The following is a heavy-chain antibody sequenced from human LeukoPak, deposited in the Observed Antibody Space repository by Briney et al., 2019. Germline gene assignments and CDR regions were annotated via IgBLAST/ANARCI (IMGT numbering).Heavy chain of an antibody. J-gene: IGHJ4*02. D-gene: IGHD2-21*01. Sequence: ASVKVSCKASGYTFTGYYIHWVRQAPGQGLEWMGCINPNTGGTNFLQKFQGRVSMTRDTSISTAYMELSRLRSDDTAVYYCARGIGPYWGQGTLVTVSS. V-gene: IGHV1-2*02. CDR2: INPNTGGT. CDR1: GYTFTGYY. CDR3: ARGIGPY.